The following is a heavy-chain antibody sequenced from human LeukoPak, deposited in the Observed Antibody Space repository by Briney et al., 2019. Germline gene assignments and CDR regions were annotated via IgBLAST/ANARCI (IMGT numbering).Heavy chain of an antibody. V-gene: IGHV3-23*01. D-gene: IGHD5-18*01. Sequence: GGSRRLAWAAAGFTFSSYAMSWVRQAPGKGLEWVSAISGSGGSTYYADSGKGRFTISRDNSKNTLYLQMNSLRAEDTAVYYCAKPRGYSYGSHAFDIWGQGTMVTVSS. CDR3: AKPRGYSYGSHAFDI. CDR1: GFTFSSYA. CDR2: ISGSGGST. J-gene: IGHJ3*02.